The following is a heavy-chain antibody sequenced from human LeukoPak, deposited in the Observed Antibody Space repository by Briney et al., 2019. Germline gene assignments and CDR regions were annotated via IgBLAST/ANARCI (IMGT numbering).Heavy chain of an antibody. D-gene: IGHD3-22*01. CDR2: IYTSGST. Sequence: SETLSLTCTVSGGSISSYYWSWIRRPAGKGLEWIGRIYTSGSTNYNPSLKSRVTISVDTSKNQFSLKLSSVTAADTAVYYCARGHYYDSRDFDYWGQGTLVTVSS. J-gene: IGHJ4*02. V-gene: IGHV4-4*07. CDR3: ARGHYYDSRDFDY. CDR1: GGSISSYY.